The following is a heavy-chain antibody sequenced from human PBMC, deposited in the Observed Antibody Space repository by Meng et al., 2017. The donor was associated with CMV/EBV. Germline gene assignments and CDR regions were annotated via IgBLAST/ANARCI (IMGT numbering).Heavy chain of an antibody. V-gene: IGHV1-46*01. Sequence: GGSLRLSCRASGYTFTSYYMHWVRQAPGQGLEWMGIINPSGGSTSYAQKFQGRVTMTRDTSTSTVYMELSSLRSEDTAVYYCARDSGSYSPKVSWFDPWGQGTLVTVSS. CDR1: GYTFTSYY. CDR2: INPSGGST. J-gene: IGHJ5*02. CDR3: ARDSGSYSPKVSWFDP. D-gene: IGHD1-26*01.